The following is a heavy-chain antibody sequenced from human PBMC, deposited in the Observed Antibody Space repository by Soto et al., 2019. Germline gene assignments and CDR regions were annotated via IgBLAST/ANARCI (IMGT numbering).Heavy chain of an antibody. J-gene: IGHJ4*01. CDR2: IKSKTDGGTP. CDR1: GFNFASAW. D-gene: IGHD3-3*01. CDR3: TTDSYSTLRLVRFDY. V-gene: IGHV3-15*07. Sequence: PGGSLRLSCAASGFNFASAWINWVRQAPGKGLEWVGRIKSKTDGGTPDFAAPVRGRFAISRDDSSSMVYLQMNSLTTEDTAIYYCTTDSYSTLRLVRFDYWGLGTLVTVSS.